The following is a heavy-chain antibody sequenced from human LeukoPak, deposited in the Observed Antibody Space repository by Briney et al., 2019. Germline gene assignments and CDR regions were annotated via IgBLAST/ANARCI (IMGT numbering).Heavy chain of an antibody. CDR2: IIPIFGTA. CDR1: GGTFSSYA. D-gene: IGHD4-23*01. Sequence: SVTVSCKASGGTFSSYAISWVRQAPGQGLEWMGGIIPIFGTANYAQKFQGRVTITADESTSTAYMELSSLRSEDTAVYYCARAGLTTAVSFYYYYGMDVWGQGTTVTVSS. V-gene: IGHV1-69*13. J-gene: IGHJ6*02. CDR3: ARAGLTTAVSFYYYYGMDV.